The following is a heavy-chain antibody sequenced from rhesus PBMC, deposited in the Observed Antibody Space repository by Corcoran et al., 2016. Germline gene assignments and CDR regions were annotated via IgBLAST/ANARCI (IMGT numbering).Heavy chain of an antibody. J-gene: IGHJ4*01. V-gene: IGHV4-99*01. CDR2: ICGSSGST. CDR1: GYSISRGYF. Sequence: QVQLQESGPGLVTPSETLSLTCAVSGYSISRGYFWGWFRQPPGKGVESIGYICGSSGSTYYNPSLKSRVTISKDTSKNQLSLKLSSVTGADTAVYYCARQGCSGIYCFDYWGQGVLVTVSS. D-gene: IGHD2-27*01. CDR3: ARQGCSGIYCFDY.